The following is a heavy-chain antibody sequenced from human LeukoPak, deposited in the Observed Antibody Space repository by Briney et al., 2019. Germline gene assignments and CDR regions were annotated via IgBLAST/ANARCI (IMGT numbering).Heavy chain of an antibody. Sequence: SETLSLTCAVYGGSFSGYYWSWIRQPPGKGLEWIGYIYYSGSTNYNPSLKSRVTISVDTSKNQFSLKLSSVTAADTAVYYCARSIRGAFDIWGQGTMVTVSS. J-gene: IGHJ3*02. V-gene: IGHV4-59*01. CDR2: IYYSGST. CDR1: GGSFSGYY. CDR3: ARSIRGAFDI. D-gene: IGHD6-6*01.